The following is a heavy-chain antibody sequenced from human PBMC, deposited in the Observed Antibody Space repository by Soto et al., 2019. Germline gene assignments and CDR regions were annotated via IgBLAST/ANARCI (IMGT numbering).Heavy chain of an antibody. V-gene: IGHV3-21*01. J-gene: IGHJ4*02. CDR1: GFTFSSYS. CDR2: ISSSSSYI. Sequence: PGGSLRLSCAASGFTFSSYSMNWVRQAPGKGLEWVSSISSSSSYIYYADSVKGRFTISRDNAKNSLYLQMNSLRAEDTAVYYCARAVDTAMANFVYWGQGTLVTVSS. CDR3: ARAVDTAMANFVY. D-gene: IGHD5-18*01.